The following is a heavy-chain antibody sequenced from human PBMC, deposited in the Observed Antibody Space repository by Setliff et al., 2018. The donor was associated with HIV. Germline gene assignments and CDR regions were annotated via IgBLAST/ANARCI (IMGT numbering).Heavy chain of an antibody. CDR2: ISAYNGNT. Sequence: ASVKVSCKASGYTFTSYGISWVRQAPGQGLEWMGWISAYNGNTNYAQKLKGRVTMTTDTSTSTAYMEVRSLRSDDTAVYYCVTAQWTVVLPAPRETHFESWGQGTLVTVSS. V-gene: IGHV1-18*01. J-gene: IGHJ4*02. CDR1: GYTFTSYG. D-gene: IGHD6-19*01. CDR3: VTAQWTVVLPAPRETHFES.